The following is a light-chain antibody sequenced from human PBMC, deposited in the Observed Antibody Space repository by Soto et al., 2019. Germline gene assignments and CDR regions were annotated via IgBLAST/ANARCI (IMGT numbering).Light chain of an antibody. CDR2: GAS. V-gene: IGKV3-20*01. J-gene: IGKJ1*01. Sequence: EIVLKQSPGTLSLSPKEIATLSSMASQSVSNNYLAWYQQKPGQAPRLLIYGASNRATGIPDRFSGSGSGTDFTLTISRLETEDFAVYYCQQYGSSGTFGQGTKVDIK. CDR3: QQYGSSGT. CDR1: QSVSNNY.